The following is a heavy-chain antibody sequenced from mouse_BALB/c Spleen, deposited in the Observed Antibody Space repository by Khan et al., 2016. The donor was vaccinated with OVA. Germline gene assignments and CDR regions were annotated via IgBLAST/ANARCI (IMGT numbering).Heavy chain of an antibody. Sequence: EVELVESGGGLVKPGGSLKLSCAASGFTFSNYAMSWVRQTPEKRLECVASISSGGNTYYPDSVKGRFTIFRDNARDIMYRQMSSLRAEDTAMYYCARDYWFTYWGQGTLVTVSA. CDR1: GFTFSNYA. CDR3: ARDYWFTY. J-gene: IGHJ3*01. V-gene: IGHV5-6-5*01. CDR2: ISSGGNT.